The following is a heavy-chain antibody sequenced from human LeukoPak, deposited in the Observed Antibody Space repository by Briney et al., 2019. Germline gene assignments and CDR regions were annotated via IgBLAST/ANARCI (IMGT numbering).Heavy chain of an antibody. CDR1: GFTFSSYA. V-gene: IGHV3-30-3*01. CDR2: ISYDGSNK. J-gene: IGHJ3*02. D-gene: IGHD3-10*01. CDR3: ARESGIWGANDAFDI. Sequence: GGSLRLSCAASGFTFSSYAMHWVRQAPGKGLEWVAVISYDGSNKYYADSVKGRFTISRDNSKNTLYLQMNSLRAEDTAVYYCARESGIWGANDAFDIWGQGTMVTVSS.